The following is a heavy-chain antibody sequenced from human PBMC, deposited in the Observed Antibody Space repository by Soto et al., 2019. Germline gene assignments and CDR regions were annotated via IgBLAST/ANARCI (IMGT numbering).Heavy chain of an antibody. V-gene: IGHV3-48*01. J-gene: IGHJ4*02. CDR1: GFTFSSYS. CDR3: ASDHDYIWGSYRYTFDY. Sequence: GGSLRLSCAASGFTFSSYSMNWVRQAPGKGLEWVSYISSSSSTIYYADSVKGRFTISRDNAKNSLYLQMNSLRAEDTAVYYCASDHDYIWGSYRYTFDYWGQGTLVTVSS. CDR2: ISSSSSTI. D-gene: IGHD3-16*02.